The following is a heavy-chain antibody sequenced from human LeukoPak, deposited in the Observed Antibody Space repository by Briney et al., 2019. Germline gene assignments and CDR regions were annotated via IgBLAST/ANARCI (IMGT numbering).Heavy chain of an antibody. CDR3: ARHRVTGDHWLDH. J-gene: IGHJ5*02. Sequence: SETLSLTCTVSGGSISSYYWSWIRQPPGKGLEWIGYIYTSGSTNYNPSLKSRVTISVDTSKNQFSLKLSSVTAADTAVYYCARHRVTGDHWLDHWGQGTLVTVSS. D-gene: IGHD7-27*01. CDR1: GGSISSYY. CDR2: IYTSGST. V-gene: IGHV4-4*09.